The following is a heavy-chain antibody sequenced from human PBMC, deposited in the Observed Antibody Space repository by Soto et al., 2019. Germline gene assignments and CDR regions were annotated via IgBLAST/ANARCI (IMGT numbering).Heavy chain of an antibody. Sequence: GASVKVSCKASGYTFPSYDINWVRQATGQGLEWMGWMNPNNGKTGYAQKFQGRVTMTKDTSTDTAYMELSSLRSEDTAVYYCARGQAMHNWFDPWGQGTLVTVSS. D-gene: IGHD2-2*01. CDR2: MNPNNGKT. CDR1: GYTFPSYD. J-gene: IGHJ5*02. CDR3: ARGQAMHNWFDP. V-gene: IGHV1-8*01.